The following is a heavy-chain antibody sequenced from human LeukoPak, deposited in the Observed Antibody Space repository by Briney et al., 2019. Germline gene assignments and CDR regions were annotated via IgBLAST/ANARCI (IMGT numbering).Heavy chain of an antibody. V-gene: IGHV1-18*01. Sequence: ASVKVSCKASGYTFTSYGISWVRQAPGQGLDWMGWISAYNGNTNYAQKLQGRVTMTTDTSTSTAYMELRSLRSDDTAVYYCARMGYYDFWSGYPPPPHYNWFDPWGQGTLVTVSS. CDR2: ISAYNGNT. CDR1: GYTFTSYG. J-gene: IGHJ5*02. D-gene: IGHD3-3*01. CDR3: ARMGYYDFWSGYPPPPHYNWFDP.